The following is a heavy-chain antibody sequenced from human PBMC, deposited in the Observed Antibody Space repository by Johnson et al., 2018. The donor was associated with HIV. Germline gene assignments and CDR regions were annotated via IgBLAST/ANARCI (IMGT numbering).Heavy chain of an antibody. CDR3: AREEVVVAATQDDALDI. V-gene: IGHV3-23*04. J-gene: IGHJ3*02. Sequence: VQLVESGGGLVQPGGSLRLSCAASGFTFSSYAMSWVRQAPGKGLEWVSAISGSGGSTYYADSVKGRFTISRDNSKNTLYLQLISLRAEDTALYYCAREEVVVAATQDDALDIWGQGTMVTVSS. CDR2: ISGSGGST. CDR1: GFTFSSYA. D-gene: IGHD2-15*01.